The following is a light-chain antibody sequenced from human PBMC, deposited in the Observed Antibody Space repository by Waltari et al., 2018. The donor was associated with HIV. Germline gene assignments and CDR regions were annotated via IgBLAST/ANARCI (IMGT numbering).Light chain of an antibody. Sequence: QSVLTQPPSASGTPGQMVTISCSGSSSNIGRNTVNWYQQLPGTAPKLLIYSNNQRPSGVPDRFSGSKSGTSASLAISGLQSEDEADYYCAAWDDSLNGVVFGGGTKLTVL. V-gene: IGLV1-44*01. CDR1: SSNIGRNT. CDR2: SNN. J-gene: IGLJ2*01. CDR3: AAWDDSLNGVV.